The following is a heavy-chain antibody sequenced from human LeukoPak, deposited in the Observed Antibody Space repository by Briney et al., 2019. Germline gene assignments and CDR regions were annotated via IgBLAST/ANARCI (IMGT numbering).Heavy chain of an antibody. CDR1: GFTFSSYA. CDR2: ISSNGGST. CDR3: ARSGYADYYGMDV. V-gene: IGHV3-64*01. J-gene: IGHJ6*02. Sequence: GGSLRLSCAASGFTFSSYAMHWVRQAPGKGLEYVSAISSNGGSTYYANSVKGRFTISRDNSKNTLYLQMGSLGAEDMAVYYCARSGYADYYGMDVWGQGTTVTVSS. D-gene: IGHD2-15*01.